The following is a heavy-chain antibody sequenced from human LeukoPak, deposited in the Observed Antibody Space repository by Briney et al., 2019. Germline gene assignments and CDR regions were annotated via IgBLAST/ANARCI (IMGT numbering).Heavy chain of an antibody. Sequence: GASVKVSCKASGYTLTSYDINWVRQATGQGLEWMGWMNPNSGRTGYAQNFQGRITITRNTSISTAYMELSSLRSEDTAVYYCASPVIGGSYSGAFDIWGQGTMVTVSS. J-gene: IGHJ3*02. CDR3: ASPVIGGSYSGAFDI. V-gene: IGHV1-8*01. D-gene: IGHD1-26*01. CDR1: GYTLTSYD. CDR2: MNPNSGRT.